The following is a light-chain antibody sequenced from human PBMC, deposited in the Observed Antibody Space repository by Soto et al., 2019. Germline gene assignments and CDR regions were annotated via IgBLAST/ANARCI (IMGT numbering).Light chain of an antibody. CDR3: QQFHSYPIT. Sequence: AIQLTQSPSSLSASVGDRVTINCRASQGISSALAWYQQKPGEAPNLLIYDASSLESGVPSRFSGSGSGTDFILTISSLQPEDFATYYCQQFHSYPITFGQGTRLEIK. CDR1: QGISSA. J-gene: IGKJ5*01. V-gene: IGKV1-13*02. CDR2: DAS.